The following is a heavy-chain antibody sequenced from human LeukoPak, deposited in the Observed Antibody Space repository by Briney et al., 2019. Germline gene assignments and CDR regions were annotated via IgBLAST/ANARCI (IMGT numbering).Heavy chain of an antibody. Sequence: PGGSLRLSCAASGFTFSSYAMSWVRQAPGKGLEWVSAISGSGGSTYYADSVKGRFTISRDNSKNTLYLQMNSLRAEDTAVYYCAKAPKAYCSGGSCYRNYYYYYMDVWGKGTTVTVSS. CDR1: GFTFSSYA. J-gene: IGHJ6*03. CDR3: AKAPKAYCSGGSCYRNYYYYYMDV. D-gene: IGHD2-15*01. CDR2: ISGSGGST. V-gene: IGHV3-23*01.